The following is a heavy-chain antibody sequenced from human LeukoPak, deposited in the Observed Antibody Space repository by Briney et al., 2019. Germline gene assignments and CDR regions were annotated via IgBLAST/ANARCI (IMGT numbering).Heavy chain of an antibody. CDR1: GYSISSGYY. D-gene: IGHD3-10*01. CDR3: ASYGSRTSREFDY. CDR2: IYHSGST. V-gene: IGHV4-38-2*02. Sequence: SETLSLTCTVSGYSISSGYYWGWIRQPPGQGLGWIGSIYHSGSTYYNPSLKSRVTISVDTSKNQFSLELSSVTAADTAVYYCASYGSRTSREFDYWGQGSLITVSS. J-gene: IGHJ4*02.